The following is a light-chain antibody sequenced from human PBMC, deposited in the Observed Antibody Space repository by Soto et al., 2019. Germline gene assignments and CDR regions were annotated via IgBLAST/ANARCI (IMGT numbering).Light chain of an antibody. J-gene: IGKJ1*01. CDR1: QTIDTY. Sequence: DIQLTQSPSSLSASVGDRVTITCRASQTIDTYLNWYQHKPGTAPKVLIYAATYLQNGFPSRFSGTSSGADFTLTISSLQPEDFATYYCQQNFNFPRTFGQGTKV. CDR3: QQNFNFPRT. CDR2: AAT. V-gene: IGKV1-39*01.